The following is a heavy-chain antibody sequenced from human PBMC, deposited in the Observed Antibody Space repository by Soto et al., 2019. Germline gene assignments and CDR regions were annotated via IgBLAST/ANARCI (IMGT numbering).Heavy chain of an antibody. D-gene: IGHD5-12*01. CDR3: ARWRDVVATHDS. CDR2: INPNSGAS. J-gene: IGHJ4*02. CDR1: GGRFIDYY. V-gene: IGHV1-2*02. Sequence: GASVKCSFKASGGRFIDYYVHWGRQTPGQGLECVGGINPNSGASNYAQNFQGRLTMTRDRSISTVYMELTGLRSDDTAVYYCARWRDVVATHDSSGQGTLVTVHS.